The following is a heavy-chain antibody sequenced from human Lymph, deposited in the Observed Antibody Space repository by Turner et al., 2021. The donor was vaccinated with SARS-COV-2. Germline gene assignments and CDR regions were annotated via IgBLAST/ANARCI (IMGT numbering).Heavy chain of an antibody. Sequence: VQPGRSLRLSCAASGFTFSSFAMHWVRQAPGKGLEWVALISYDGGNKYYADSVKGRFTISRDNSKNTLYLHMNSLRAEDTAVYYCARGLSGNYYFFDYWGLGTLVTVSS. V-gene: IGHV3-30-3*01. CDR3: ARGLSGNYYFFDY. J-gene: IGHJ4*02. CDR1: GFTFSSFA. CDR2: ISYDGGNK. D-gene: IGHD1-26*01.